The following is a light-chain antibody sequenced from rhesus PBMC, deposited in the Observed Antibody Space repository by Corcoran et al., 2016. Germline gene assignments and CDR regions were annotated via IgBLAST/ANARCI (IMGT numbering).Light chain of an antibody. V-gene: IGKV3-10*01. CDR2: GAA. Sequence: QVILTQSPATLSLSPGERATLSCRASQSVSSYLAWYQQKPGQAPRPLIDGAASRATGIPDSFSGSGSGTDFTLPISRLEHEDVGVDHCYQHSSRRTFGQGTKVELK. CDR3: YQHSSRRT. CDR1: QSVSSY. J-gene: IGKJ1*01.